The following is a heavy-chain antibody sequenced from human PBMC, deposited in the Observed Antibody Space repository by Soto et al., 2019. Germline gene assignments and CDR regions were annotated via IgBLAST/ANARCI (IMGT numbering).Heavy chain of an antibody. CDR1: GGSISSSSYY. J-gene: IGHJ4*02. CDR3: GRSHLLGGTVIEY. D-gene: IGHD1-26*01. Sequence: SETLSLTCTVSGGSISSSSYYWGWIRQPPGKGLEWIGSIYYSGSTYYNPSLKSRVTISVDTSKNQFSLKLSSVTAADTAVYYCGRSHLLGGTVIEYWGQGTLVTVSS. V-gene: IGHV4-39*01. CDR2: IYYSGST.